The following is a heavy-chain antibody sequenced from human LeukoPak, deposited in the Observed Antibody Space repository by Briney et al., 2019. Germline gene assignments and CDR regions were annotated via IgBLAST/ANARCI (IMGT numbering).Heavy chain of an antibody. V-gene: IGHV4-39*01. CDR2: IYYSGST. J-gene: IGHJ4*02. CDR3: ARSRGPAYYYGSGRYDY. Sequence: SETLSLTCTVSSDSITRSGYFWGWIRQPPGKGPEWIGNIYYSGSTYYNPFLKSRVTISVDTSKNQFSLKLTSVTAADTAVYYCARSRGPAYYYGSGRYDYWGQGTRVTVSS. CDR1: SDSITRSGYF. D-gene: IGHD3-10*01.